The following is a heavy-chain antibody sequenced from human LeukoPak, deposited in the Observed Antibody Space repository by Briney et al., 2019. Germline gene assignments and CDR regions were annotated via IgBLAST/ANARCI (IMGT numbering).Heavy chain of an antibody. D-gene: IGHD6-13*01. CDR2: IKQDGSEK. CDR1: GFSVSGYL. Sequence: GSLRLSLAVSGFSVSGYLITWVRQGPGKGLEWVGNIKQDGSEKNYVDSVKGRFTISRDNAENSLFLQMNSLRVEDTAVYYCAREWQGGIAAAGTRIEGDYWGQGTLVAVSS. V-gene: IGHV3-7*01. J-gene: IGHJ4*02. CDR3: AREWQGGIAAAGTRIEGDY.